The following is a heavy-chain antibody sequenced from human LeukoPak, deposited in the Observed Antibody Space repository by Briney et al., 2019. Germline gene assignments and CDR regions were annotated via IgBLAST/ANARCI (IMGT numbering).Heavy chain of an antibody. CDR1: GYTFTSYY. J-gene: IGHJ4*02. V-gene: IGHV1-46*01. D-gene: IGHD1-26*01. CDR3: ARDRRPSIVGAWSPPDY. CDR2: INPSGGSR. Sequence: GASVKVSCKASGYTFTSYYMHWVRQAPGQGLEWMGIINPSGGSRSNAQKFQGRVTMARDTSTSTVYMELSSLRSEDTAVYYCARDRRPSIVGAWSPPDYWGQGTLVTVSS.